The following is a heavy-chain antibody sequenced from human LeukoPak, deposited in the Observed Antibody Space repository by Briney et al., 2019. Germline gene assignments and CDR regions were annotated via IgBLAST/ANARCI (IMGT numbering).Heavy chain of an antibody. D-gene: IGHD6-19*01. V-gene: IGHV1-2*02. J-gene: IGHJ4*02. Sequence: ASVKVSCKASGYTFTGYYMHWVRQAPGQGLEWMGWINPNSGGTNYAQKFQGRVTMTRDTSISTAYMELSRLRSDDTAVYYCERSVAGYSSGWYPLGYWGQGTLVTVSS. CDR3: ERSVAGYSSGWYPLGY. CDR2: INPNSGGT. CDR1: GYTFTGYY.